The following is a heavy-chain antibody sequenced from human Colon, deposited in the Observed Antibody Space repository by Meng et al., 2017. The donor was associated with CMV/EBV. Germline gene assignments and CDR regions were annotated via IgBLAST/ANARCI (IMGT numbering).Heavy chain of an antibody. CDR3: VRHLKAGRNGYSEPF. J-gene: IGHJ1*01. V-gene: IGHV3-21*01. CDR1: GFIFTSYT. CDR2: ISTSGRDI. Sequence: GGSLRLSCAASGFIFTSYTMIWVRQAPGKGLEWVSSISTSGRDIFYADSVKGRFTLSRDNAKNSLYLQMDSLRAEDTAVYYCVRHLKAGRNGYSEPFWGQGTLVTVSS. D-gene: IGHD5-18*01.